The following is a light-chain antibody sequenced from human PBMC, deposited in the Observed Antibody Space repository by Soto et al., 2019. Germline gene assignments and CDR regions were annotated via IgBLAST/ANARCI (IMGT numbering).Light chain of an antibody. Sequence: EIVLTQSPYTLCLSPGERATLCCRASQSVDSNYLAWYQQKPGQAPRVLIYDASIRATGIPDRFSGSGSGTDFTLTISRLEPEDSAVYYCQQYDSSPLTFGGGTKV. J-gene: IGKJ4*01. CDR1: QSVDSNY. CDR3: QQYDSSPLT. V-gene: IGKV3-20*01. CDR2: DAS.